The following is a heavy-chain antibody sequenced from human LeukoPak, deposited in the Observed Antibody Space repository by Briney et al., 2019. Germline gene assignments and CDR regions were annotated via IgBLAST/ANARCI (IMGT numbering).Heavy chain of an antibody. CDR1: GFTFSYYA. V-gene: IGHV3-64*01. CDR2: ITSDGGST. D-gene: IGHD6-6*01. J-gene: IGHJ4*02. CDR3: ARDLDYTSSSRGLGY. Sequence: GASLRLSCAASGFTFSYYAMYWVRQAPGKGLEFVSAITSDGGSTYYSNSVKDRFTISRDNSKNTLYLQMGSLRAEDVAVYYCARDLDYTSSSRGLGYWGQGTLFTVSS.